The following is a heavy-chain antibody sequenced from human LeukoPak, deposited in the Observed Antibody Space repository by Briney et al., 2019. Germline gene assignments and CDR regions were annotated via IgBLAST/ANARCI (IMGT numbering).Heavy chain of an antibody. CDR2: ITGSGGST. V-gene: IGHV3-23*01. Sequence: GGSLRLSCATSGFTFSSFPMTWVRLAPGKGLEWVSTITGSGGSTYYAESVKGRFTISRDNSKNTLYLQMNSLRGEDTALYYCAKDLAGCSDSWGQGTLVTVSS. J-gene: IGHJ4*02. D-gene: IGHD2-8*01. CDR1: GFTFSSFP. CDR3: AKDLAGCSDS.